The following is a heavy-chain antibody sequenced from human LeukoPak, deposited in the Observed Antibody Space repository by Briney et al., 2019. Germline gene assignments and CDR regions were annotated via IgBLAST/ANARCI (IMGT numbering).Heavy chain of an antibody. J-gene: IGHJ6*02. CDR1: GFTFSSYG. CDR2: ISYDGSNK. Sequence: PGGSLRLSCAASGFTFSSYGMHWVRQAPGKGLEWVAVISYDGSNKYYADSVKGRFTISRDNSKNTLYLQMNSLRAEDTAVYYCARALYGGYGMDVWGQGTTVTVPS. V-gene: IGHV3-30*03. D-gene: IGHD4/OR15-4a*01. CDR3: ARALYGGYGMDV.